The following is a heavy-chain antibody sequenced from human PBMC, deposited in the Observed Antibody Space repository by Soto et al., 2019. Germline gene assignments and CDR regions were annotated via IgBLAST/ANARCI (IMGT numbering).Heavy chain of an antibody. CDR1: GDSIKNGNYY. V-gene: IGHV4-30-4*01. D-gene: IGHD3-3*01. Sequence: PSETLSLTCAVSGDSIKNGNYYWSWLRQPPGKGLEWIGYIYYSGSTYFNPSLKSRLTISVDTSKNQFSLKLSSVTAADTAVYYCASYYDFWSGHYTRWFDPWGQGTLVTVSS. CDR2: IYYSGST. J-gene: IGHJ5*02. CDR3: ASYYDFWSGHYTRWFDP.